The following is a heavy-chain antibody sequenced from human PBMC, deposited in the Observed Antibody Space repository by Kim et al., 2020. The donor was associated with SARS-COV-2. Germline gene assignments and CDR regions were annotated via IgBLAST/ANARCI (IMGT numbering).Heavy chain of an antibody. Sequence: KFQGRVPITADKSTSTAYMELSSLRSEDTAVYYCARLYGSGSAIAPFFDYWGQGTLVTVSS. D-gene: IGHD3-10*01. J-gene: IGHJ4*02. CDR3: ARLYGSGSAIAPFFDY. V-gene: IGHV1-69*02.